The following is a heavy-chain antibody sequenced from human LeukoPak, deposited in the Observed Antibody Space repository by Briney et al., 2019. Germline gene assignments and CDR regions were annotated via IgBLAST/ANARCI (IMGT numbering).Heavy chain of an antibody. CDR1: AGTFSSYA. CDR3: ARGSSSWYYFDY. J-gene: IGHJ4*02. CDR2: IIPIYGST. Sequence: SVKVSCKTSAGTFSSYAISWVRQAPGQGLEWMGGIIPIYGSTNYAQTFQGRVTITTDESTSTAYMELRSLRSDDTAVYYCARGSSSWYYFDYWGQGTLVTVSS. V-gene: IGHV1-69*05. D-gene: IGHD6-13*01.